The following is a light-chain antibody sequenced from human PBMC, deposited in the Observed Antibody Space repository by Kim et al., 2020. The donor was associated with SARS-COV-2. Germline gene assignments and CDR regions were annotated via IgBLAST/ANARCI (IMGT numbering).Light chain of an antibody. V-gene: IGKV1-5*03. Sequence: DIQMTQSPSTLSASVGDRVTITCRASQSIITWLAWYQQKPGKAPKLLTYKASTLESGVPSRFSGTGSGTEFTLTITSLQPDDFATYYCQQYHRYSTFGQGTKVDIK. CDR2: KAS. J-gene: IGKJ1*01. CDR3: QQYHRYST. CDR1: QSIITW.